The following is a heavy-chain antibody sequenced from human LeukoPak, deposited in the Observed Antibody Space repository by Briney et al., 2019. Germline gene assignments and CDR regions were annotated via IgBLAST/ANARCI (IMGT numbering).Heavy chain of an antibody. CDR2: ISYDGSHT. CDR3: ASQTNCRGGDCYSIGGFVY. CDR1: GFTFSSYA. V-gene: IGHV3-30-3*01. Sequence: GRSLRLSCAASGFTFSSYAMHWVRQAPGKGLEWVAVISYDGSHTYYADSVRGRFTISRDNSKNTLFLQMNSLRAEDTAVYYCASQTNCRGGDCYSIGGFVYWGQGTLVTVSS. D-gene: IGHD2-21*01. J-gene: IGHJ4*02.